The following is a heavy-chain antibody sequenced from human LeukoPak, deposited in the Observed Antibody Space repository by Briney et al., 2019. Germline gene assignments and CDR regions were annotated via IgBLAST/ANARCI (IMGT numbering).Heavy chain of an antibody. V-gene: IGHV3-23*01. CDR3: AKGSFLGWLSEDYYYYYMDV. D-gene: IGHD3-3*01. J-gene: IGHJ6*03. Sequence: GGSLRLSCAASGFTFSDYFMTWVRQAPGKGLEWGSSISNGGSAFYADSVKGRFTISRDKSRNTLYLQMHSLRAEDTAVYFCAKGSFLGWLSEDYYYYYMDVWGKGTTVTVSS. CDR1: GFTFSDYF. CDR2: ISNGGSA.